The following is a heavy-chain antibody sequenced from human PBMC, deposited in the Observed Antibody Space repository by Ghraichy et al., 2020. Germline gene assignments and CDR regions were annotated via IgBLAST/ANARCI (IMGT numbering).Heavy chain of an antibody. Sequence: ASVKVSCKASGYTFTSYYMHWVRQAPGQGLEWMGIINPSGGSTSYAQKFQGRVTMTRDTSTSTVYMELSSLRSEDTAVYYCARERWEDIAFSHYGMDVWGQGTTVTVSS. CDR1: GYTFTSYY. CDR2: INPSGGST. D-gene: IGHD5-12*01. V-gene: IGHV1-46*01. CDR3: ARERWEDIAFSHYGMDV. J-gene: IGHJ6*02.